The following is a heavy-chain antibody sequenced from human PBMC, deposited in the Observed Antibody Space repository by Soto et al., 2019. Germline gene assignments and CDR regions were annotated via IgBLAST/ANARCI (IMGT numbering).Heavy chain of an antibody. D-gene: IGHD2-15*01. Sequence: SVKVSCKASGGTFSSYAISWVRQAPGQGLEWMGGIIPIFGTANYAQKFQGRVTITADESTSTAYMELSSLRSEDTAVYYCARDYVVRSYHLNWFDPWGQGTLVTVSS. CDR2: IIPIFGTA. CDR3: ARDYVVRSYHLNWFDP. CDR1: GGTFSSYA. J-gene: IGHJ5*02. V-gene: IGHV1-69*13.